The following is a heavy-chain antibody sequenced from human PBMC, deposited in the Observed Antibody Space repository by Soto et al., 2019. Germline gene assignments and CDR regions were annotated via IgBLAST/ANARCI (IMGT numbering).Heavy chain of an antibody. D-gene: IGHD4-17*01. CDR1: GGSISSGGYY. Sequence: QVQLQESGPGLVKPSQTLSLTCTVSGGSISSGGYYWSWIRQHPGQGLEWIGYIYYSGSTYYNPSLKSRVTIPVDTSKTQFSLKLSSVTAAVTAVYYCARDKGSDYGDSEWPGPNWYFELWGRGTLVTVSS. CDR2: IYYSGST. V-gene: IGHV4-31*03. J-gene: IGHJ2*01. CDR3: ARDKGSDYGDSEWPGPNWYFEL.